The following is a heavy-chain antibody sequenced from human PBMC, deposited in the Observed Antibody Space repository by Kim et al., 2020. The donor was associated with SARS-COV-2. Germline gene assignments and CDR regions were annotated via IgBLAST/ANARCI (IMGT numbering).Heavy chain of an antibody. J-gene: IGHJ3*02. Sequence: SETLSLTCTVSGGSISSSSYYWGWIRQPPGKGLEWIGSIYYSGSTYYNPSLKSRVTISVDTSKNQFSLKLSSVTAADTAVYYCARHPPHYDYIWGSYLLGAFDIWGQGTMVTVSS. D-gene: IGHD3-16*02. CDR1: GGSISSSSYY. CDR3: ARHPPHYDYIWGSYLLGAFDI. CDR2: IYYSGST. V-gene: IGHV4-39*01.